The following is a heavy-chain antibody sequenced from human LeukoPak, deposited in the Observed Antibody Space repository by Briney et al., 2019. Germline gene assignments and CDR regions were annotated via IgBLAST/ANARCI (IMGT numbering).Heavy chain of an antibody. V-gene: IGHV3-48*04. Sequence: GGSLRLSCAASGFTFRTYSMSWVRQAPGKGLEWLSYISRDSKTIYYADSVKGRFTISRDNAKNSLYLQINSLRAEDTAVYYCASRAIDWYRDANWFDPWGQGTLVTVSS. CDR3: ASRAIDWYRDANWFDP. J-gene: IGHJ5*02. CDR2: ISRDSKTI. D-gene: IGHD3-9*01. CDR1: GFTFRTYS.